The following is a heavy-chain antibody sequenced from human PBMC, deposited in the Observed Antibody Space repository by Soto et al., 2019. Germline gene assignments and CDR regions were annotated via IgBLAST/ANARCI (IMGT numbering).Heavy chain of an antibody. CDR1: GFSLTADGAG. CDR3: AHPYNGNFYYFDS. D-gene: IGHD1-7*01. Sequence: QITLKESGPTQVQPTQTLTLTCTFSGFSLTADGAGVGWIRQPPGKALEWLALIWWNDDERYSPSLNNRLTIARGTSRNQVVLTITNVDPVDTATYYCAHPYNGNFYYFDSWGQGTLVTVSP. V-gene: IGHV2-5*01. J-gene: IGHJ4*02. CDR2: IWWNDDE.